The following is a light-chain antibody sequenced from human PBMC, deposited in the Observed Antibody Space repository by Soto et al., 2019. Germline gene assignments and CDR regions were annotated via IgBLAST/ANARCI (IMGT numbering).Light chain of an antibody. CDR2: DAS. CDR1: QTIINNY. Sequence: EIVLTQSPDTLSSSPGERANLSCRASQTIINNYLAWYQQRPGQAPRLLIYDASTRATGIPDRFSGSASGTDFTLTISRLEPEDFTVYYCHQYSDSPPFTFGQGTRLDI. J-gene: IGKJ5*01. CDR3: HQYSDSPPFT. V-gene: IGKV3-20*01.